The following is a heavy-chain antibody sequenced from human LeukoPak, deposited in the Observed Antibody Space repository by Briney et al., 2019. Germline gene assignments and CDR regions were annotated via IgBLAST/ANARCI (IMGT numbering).Heavy chain of an antibody. J-gene: IGHJ4*02. CDR1: KFSLSHAW. D-gene: IGHD3-10*01. CDR2: IKRNPDGGPT. V-gene: IGHV3-15*01. CDR3: VGSFLGY. Sequence: SGESLKPYCTAFKFSLSHAWMIWVSQAPGKGLEWVAHIKRNPDGGPTDYTAPVKGRFTVSRDDSKNTLYLQMNSLKTEDTAVYYCVGSFLGYWGPGTLVTVSS.